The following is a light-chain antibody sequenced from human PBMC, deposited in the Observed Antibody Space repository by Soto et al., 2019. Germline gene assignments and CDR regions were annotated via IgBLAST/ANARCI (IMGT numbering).Light chain of an antibody. CDR3: QSYDRSSLYV. Sequence: NFMLTQPHSVSESPGKTVTISCTGSSGSVASNFVHWYQRRPGSAPTIVIYGDNQRPSGVPDRFSGSIDSSSNSSSLTISGLKTEDEADYFCQSYDRSSLYVVVTGTKLTVL. CDR2: GDN. CDR1: SGSVASNF. J-gene: IGLJ1*01. V-gene: IGLV6-57*02.